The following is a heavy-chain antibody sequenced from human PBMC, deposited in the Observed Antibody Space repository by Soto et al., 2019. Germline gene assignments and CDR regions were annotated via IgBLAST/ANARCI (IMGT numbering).Heavy chain of an antibody. CDR2: IYYSGST. D-gene: IGHD6-19*01. V-gene: IGHV4-31*03. CDR3: EREVSLAVAGTFDY. J-gene: IGHJ4*02. CDR1: GGSISSGGYY. Sequence: TLSLTCTVSGGSISSGGYYWSWIRQHPGKGLEWIGYIYYSGSTYYNPSPKSRVTISVDTSKNQFSLKLSSVTAADTAVYYCEREVSLAVAGTFDYWGQGTLVTVSS.